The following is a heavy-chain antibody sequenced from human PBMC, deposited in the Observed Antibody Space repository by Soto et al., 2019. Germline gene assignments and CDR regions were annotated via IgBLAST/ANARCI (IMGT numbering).Heavy chain of an antibody. Sequence: SLRLSCAASGFTFSSYWMHWVRQAPGKGLVWVSRINSDGSSTSYADSVKGRFTISRDNAKNTLYLQMNSLRAEDTAVYYCARFRLGSSGWPYFDYWGQGTLVTVSS. CDR3: ARFRLGSSGWPYFDY. J-gene: IGHJ4*02. CDR2: INSDGSST. V-gene: IGHV3-74*01. D-gene: IGHD6-19*01. CDR1: GFTFSSYW.